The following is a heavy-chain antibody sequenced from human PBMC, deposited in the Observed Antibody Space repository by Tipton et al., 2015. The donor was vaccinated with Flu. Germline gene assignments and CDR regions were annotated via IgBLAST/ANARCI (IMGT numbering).Heavy chain of an antibody. Sequence: GLVKPSETLSLTCAVYGGSFSAYYWSWIRQPPGKGLEWVGEINHSGTTNYNPSLTSRVTVSADTSKKQFSLKLTSVTAADTAVYYWARACGSGGNRWFDPWGQGALVTVSS. CDR2: INHSGTT. J-gene: IGHJ5*02. CDR3: ARACGSGGNRWFDP. V-gene: IGHV4-34*01. CDR1: GGSFSAYY. D-gene: IGHD2-15*01.